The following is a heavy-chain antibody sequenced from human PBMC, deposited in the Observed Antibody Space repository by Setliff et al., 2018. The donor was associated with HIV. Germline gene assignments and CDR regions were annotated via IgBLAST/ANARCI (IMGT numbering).Heavy chain of an antibody. D-gene: IGHD2-2*01. CDR1: GFTFGDYA. J-gene: IGHJ6*03. Sequence: PGGSLRLSCIASGFTFGDYAMTWVRQAPGKGLEWVGFIRSKAYGGTAEYAASVKGRFTISRDDSKSIAYLQMKSLKTENTAVYYCGRAGRSANWPYTYYYYIDVWGKGTTVTVSS. V-gene: IGHV3-49*04. CDR3: GRAGRSANWPYTYYYYIDV. CDR2: IRSKAYGGTA.